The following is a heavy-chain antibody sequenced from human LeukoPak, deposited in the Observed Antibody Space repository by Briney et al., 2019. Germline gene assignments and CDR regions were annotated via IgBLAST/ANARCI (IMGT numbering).Heavy chain of an antibody. CDR3: AKDLSPMVRGVIFIPHYYYYMDV. CDR1: GYTFNNYA. Sequence: GGSLRVSCVVSGYTFNNYAMTWVRQAPGKGLEWVSAISGSGGSTYYADSVKGRFTISRDNSKNTLYLQMNSLRAEDTAVYYCAKDLSPMVRGVIFIPHYYYYMDVWGKGTTVTVSS. CDR2: ISGSGGST. V-gene: IGHV3-23*01. J-gene: IGHJ6*03. D-gene: IGHD3-10*01.